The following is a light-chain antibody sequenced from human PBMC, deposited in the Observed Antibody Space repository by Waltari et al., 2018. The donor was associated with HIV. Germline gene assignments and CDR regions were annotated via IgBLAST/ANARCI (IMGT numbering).Light chain of an antibody. CDR3: YSTDSSGNHRV. Sequence: SYELTQPPSVSVSPGQTARITCSGDALPKKYAYWYQQKSGQAPGLIIYEGSKRPSGIPERFAGSSSGTMATLTISGAQVEDDADYYCYSTDSSGNHRVFGGGTKLTVL. CDR2: EGS. J-gene: IGLJ3*02. V-gene: IGLV3-10*01. CDR1: ALPKKY.